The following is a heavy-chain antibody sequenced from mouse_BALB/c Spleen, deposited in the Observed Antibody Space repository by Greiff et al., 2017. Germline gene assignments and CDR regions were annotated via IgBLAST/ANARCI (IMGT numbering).Heavy chain of an antibody. D-gene: IGHD1-1*01. CDR3: ARGNYGSREYFDY. CDR2: IWAGGST. CDR1: GFSLTSYG. Sequence: VKLVESGPGLVAPSQSLSITCTVSGFSLTSYGVHWVRQPPGKGLEWLGVIWAGGSTNYNSALMSRLSISKDNSKSQVFLKMNSLQTDDTAMYYCARGNYGSREYFDYWGQGTTLTVSS. V-gene: IGHV2-9*02. J-gene: IGHJ2*01.